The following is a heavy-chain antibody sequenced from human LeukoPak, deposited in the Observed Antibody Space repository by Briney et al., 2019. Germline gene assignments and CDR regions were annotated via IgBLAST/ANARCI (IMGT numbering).Heavy chain of an antibody. CDR1: GFTLSSYS. J-gene: IGHJ4*02. CDR2: IKQDGSEK. D-gene: IGHD6-13*01. Sequence: PGGSLRLSCAASGFTLSSYSMNWVRQAPGKGLEWVANIKQDGSEKYYVDSVKGRFTISRDNAKNSLYLQMNSLRAEDTAVYYCARGLLGWQQLVQYYFDYWGQGTLVTVSS. CDR3: ARGLLGWQQLVQYYFDY. V-gene: IGHV3-7*01.